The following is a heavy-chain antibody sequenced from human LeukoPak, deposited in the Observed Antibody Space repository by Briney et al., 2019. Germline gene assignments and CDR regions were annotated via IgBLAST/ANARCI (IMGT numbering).Heavy chain of an antibody. V-gene: IGHV3-7*01. D-gene: IGHD1-26*01. CDR2: IKQDGSEK. Sequence: GGSLRLSCAASGFTLSSYWMSWVRQAPGKGLEWVANIKQDGSEKYYVDSVKGRFTISRDNAKNSLYLQMNSLRAEDTAVYYCARSAKGYSGSYSAQFDYWGQGTLVTVSS. CDR1: GFTLSSYW. CDR3: ARSAKGYSGSYSAQFDY. J-gene: IGHJ4*02.